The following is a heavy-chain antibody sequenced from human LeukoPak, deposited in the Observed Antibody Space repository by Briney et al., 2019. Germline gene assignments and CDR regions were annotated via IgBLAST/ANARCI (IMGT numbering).Heavy chain of an antibody. CDR3: ARGVGYCSGGSCYLGGENFDY. D-gene: IGHD2-15*01. Sequence: GGSLRLSCAASGFTFSSYGMHWVRQAPGKGLEWVAVIWYDGSNKYYADSVKGRFTISRDNSKNTLYLQMNSLRAEDTAVYYCARGVGYCSGGSCYLGGENFDYWGQGALVTVSS. CDR1: GFTFSSYG. J-gene: IGHJ4*02. V-gene: IGHV3-33*01. CDR2: IWYDGSNK.